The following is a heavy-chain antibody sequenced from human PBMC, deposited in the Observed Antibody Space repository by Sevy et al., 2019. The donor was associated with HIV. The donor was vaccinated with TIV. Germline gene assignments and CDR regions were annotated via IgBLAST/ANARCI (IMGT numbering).Heavy chain of an antibody. CDR2: IRSKTYGGTT. V-gene: IGHV3-49*04. D-gene: IGHD3-3*01. J-gene: IGHJ4*02. CDR3: TRDDGGRYDFWSGYYEGGYFDY. Sequence: GGSLRLSCTTSGFTFGDYAMSWVRQAPGKGLEWVGFIRSKTYGGTTEYAASVKGRLTISTDDSKTIAYLQMNSLKTEDTAMYYCTRDDGGRYDFWSGYYEGGYFDYWGQGTLVTVSS. CDR1: GFTFGDYA.